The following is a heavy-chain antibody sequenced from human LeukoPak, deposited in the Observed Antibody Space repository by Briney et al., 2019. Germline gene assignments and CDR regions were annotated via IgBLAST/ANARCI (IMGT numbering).Heavy chain of an antibody. CDR2: IRYDGSNK. V-gene: IGHV3-30*02. D-gene: IGHD3-22*01. J-gene: IGHJ4*02. Sequence: GGSLRLSCAASGFTFSSYGMHWVRQAPGKGLEWVAFIRYDGSNKYYADSVKGRFTISRDNSKNTLYLQMNSLRAEDTAVYYCAKDAYYDSSGYYVDYWGQGTLVTVSS. CDR3: AKDAYYDSSGYYVDY. CDR1: GFTFSSYG.